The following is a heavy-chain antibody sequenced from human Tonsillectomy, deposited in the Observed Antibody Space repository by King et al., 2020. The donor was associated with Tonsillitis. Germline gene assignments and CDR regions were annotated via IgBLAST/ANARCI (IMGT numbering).Heavy chain of an antibody. V-gene: IGHV3-30*02. J-gene: IGHJ4*02. CDR3: KKERIVVDGGGDVEE. D-gene: IGHD2-15*01. CDR1: GFRFSNSG. CDR2: IRSDGSNQ. Sequence: VQLVASGGAVVQPGGSLRLSCAASGFRFSNSGLHWVRQAPGKGLEWVAFIRSDGSNQYYGDFVKGRFTISKDNSKNTLSLQMNSLETEETAVDDCKKERIVVDGGGDVEEGGQGTLVTVAA.